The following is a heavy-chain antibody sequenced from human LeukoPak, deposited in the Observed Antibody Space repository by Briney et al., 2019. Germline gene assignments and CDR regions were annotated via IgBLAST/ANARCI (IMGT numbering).Heavy chain of an antibody. Sequence: GGSLRLLCGVSVFIFNSYSMMGVREARGKAREGVTAVSGNGGGTYYADYVKGHFTISRDNSKNTVYLQMNSLRVEDTALYYCAKGVYYDNSGYYYFDSWGQGTLVTVSS. CDR2: VSGNGGGT. V-gene: IGHV3-23*01. J-gene: IGHJ4*02. D-gene: IGHD3-22*01. CDR3: AKGVYYDNSGYYYFDS. CDR1: VFIFNSYS.